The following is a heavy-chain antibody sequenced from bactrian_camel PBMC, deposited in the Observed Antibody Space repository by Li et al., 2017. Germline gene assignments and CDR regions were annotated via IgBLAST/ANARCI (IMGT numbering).Heavy chain of an antibody. V-gene: IGHV3S1*01. CDR3: AARLSGLVVHISTPVYY. Sequence: HVQLVESGGGLVQAGGFLRLSCVASGYENSRGCVAWFRRAPGKELEGVATITIRTGSTNYADSVKGRFTISFDNAKNTLYLQMNDLKPEDTAVYYCAARLSGLVVHISTPVYYWGQGTQVTVS. D-gene: IGHD2*01. CDR2: ITIRTGST. J-gene: IGHJ4*01. CDR1: GYENSRGC.